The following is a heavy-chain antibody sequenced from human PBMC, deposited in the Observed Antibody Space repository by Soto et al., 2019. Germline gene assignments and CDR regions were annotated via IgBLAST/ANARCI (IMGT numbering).Heavy chain of an antibody. D-gene: IGHD6-19*01. J-gene: IGHJ5*02. Sequence: QVQLQQWGAGLLKPSETLSLTCAVYGGSFSGYYWSWIRQPPGKGLEWIGEINHSGSTNYNPSLKIRFTISVDTSKNQFSLKLSSVTAADTAVYYCARREIAVAGTNWFDPWGQGTLVTVSS. CDR1: GGSFSGYY. V-gene: IGHV4-34*01. CDR3: ARREIAVAGTNWFDP. CDR2: INHSGST.